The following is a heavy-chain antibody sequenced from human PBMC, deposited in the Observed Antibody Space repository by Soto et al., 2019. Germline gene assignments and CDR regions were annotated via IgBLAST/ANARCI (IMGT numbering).Heavy chain of an antibody. CDR3: ARHWSSSTETTVRGPGKTNFFDP. D-gene: IGHD4-17*01. Sequence: SETLSLTCPVSGGSISNSYYYWGWIRQPPGKELEWIASIYDSGSAYYNPSLKSRATISVDTSKNQFSLKLSSVTAADTAVYYCARHWSSSTETTVRGPGKTNFFDPWGRGTLVTVSS. CDR1: GGSISNSYYY. J-gene: IGHJ5*02. CDR2: IYDSGSA. V-gene: IGHV4-39*01.